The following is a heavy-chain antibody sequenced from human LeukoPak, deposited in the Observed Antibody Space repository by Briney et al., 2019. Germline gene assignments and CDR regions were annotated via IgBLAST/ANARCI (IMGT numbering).Heavy chain of an antibody. J-gene: IGHJ6*03. CDR2: INWNGDTT. D-gene: IGHD4/OR15-4a*01. CDR1: GFTFDDYT. CDR3: AKLAGAHYRYYYMDV. Sequence: PGGSLRLSCAASGFTFDDYTMYWVRQAPGKGLEWVSLINWNGDTTYYADSVKCRFTISRDNSKNSLYLQMNSLRTDDTALYICAKLAGAHYRYYYMDVWGKGTTVTVSS. V-gene: IGHV3-43*01.